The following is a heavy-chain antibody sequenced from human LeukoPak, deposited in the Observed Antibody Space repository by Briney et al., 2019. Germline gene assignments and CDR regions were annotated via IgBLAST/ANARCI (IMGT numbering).Heavy chain of an antibody. V-gene: IGHV4-39*07. J-gene: IGHJ1*01. Sequence: SETLSLTCTVSGGSISSSSYYWGRIRQPPGKGLEWIGSIYYSGSTYYNPSLKSRVTISVDTSKNQFSLKLSSVTAADTAVYYCASSKEMATITGYFQHWGQGTLVTVSS. D-gene: IGHD5-24*01. CDR2: IYYSGST. CDR3: ASSKEMATITGYFQH. CDR1: GGSISSSSYY.